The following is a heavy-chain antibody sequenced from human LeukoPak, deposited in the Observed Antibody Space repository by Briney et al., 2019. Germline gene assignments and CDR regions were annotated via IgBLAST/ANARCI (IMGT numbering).Heavy chain of an antibody. CDR2: INHSGSI. D-gene: IGHD3-22*01. J-gene: IGHJ4*02. CDR3: AMDTDTSGNS. V-gene: IGHV4-34*01. CDR1: GGSFSNYY. Sequence: PSETLSLICSMYGGSFSNYYWSWIRQPPGKGPEWIGEINHSGSINYDPSLKSRVTMSLDTSKNQLSLELKSVTAADTAVYFCAMDTDTSGNSWGQGTLVTVSS.